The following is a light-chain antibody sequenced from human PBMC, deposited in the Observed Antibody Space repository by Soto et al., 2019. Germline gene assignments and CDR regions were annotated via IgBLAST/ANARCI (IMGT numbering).Light chain of an antibody. CDR2: FNN. CDR1: SSNIGTNY. J-gene: IGLJ3*02. CDR3: AAWDDSLSDPV. Sequence: QLVLTQPPSASGTPGQRVTISCSGSSSNIGTNYVYWYQQLPGTAPKLLIYFNNQRPSGVPDRFSGSKSGTSASLAISGLRSEDEADYYCAAWDDSLSDPVFGGGTKVTVL. V-gene: IGLV1-47*02.